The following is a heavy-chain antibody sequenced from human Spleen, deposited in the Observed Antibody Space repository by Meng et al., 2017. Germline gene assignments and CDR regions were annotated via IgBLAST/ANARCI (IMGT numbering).Heavy chain of an antibody. D-gene: IGHD3-22*01. CDR2: ISWKSGGT. Sequence: GGPLRLSCAAPGFNFDDYAMHWSRQAPGKGLDWVSRISWKSGGTNYADAVKGRFTISRDNAKNSLYLQMNSLRAEDTALYYCAKDRYCFDSSGRYGMDVWGQGTMVTVSS. CDR1: GFNFDDYA. CDR3: AKDRYCFDSSGRYGMDV. J-gene: IGHJ6*02. V-gene: IGHV3-9*01.